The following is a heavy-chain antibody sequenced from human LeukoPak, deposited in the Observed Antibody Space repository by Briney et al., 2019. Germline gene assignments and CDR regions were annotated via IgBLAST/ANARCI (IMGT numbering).Heavy chain of an antibody. CDR1: GYTFTAY. D-gene: IGHD3-10*01. CDR3: ASGFGEFSPGLDP. J-gene: IGHJ5*02. Sequence: GASVKVSFKASGYTFTAYMHWVRQAPGQGLEWMGGIIPTFGTANYAQKFQGRVTITADESTSTAYMELSSLRSEDTAVYYCASGFGEFSPGLDPWGQGTLVTVSS. V-gene: IGHV1-69*13. CDR2: IIPTFGTA.